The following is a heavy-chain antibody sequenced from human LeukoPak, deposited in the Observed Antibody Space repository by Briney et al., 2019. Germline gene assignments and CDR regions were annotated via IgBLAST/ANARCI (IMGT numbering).Heavy chain of an antibody. J-gene: IGHJ4*02. V-gene: IGHV3-7*01. D-gene: IGHD3-16*01. CDR2: MNPDGSAI. Sequence: GGSLRLSCTASGFSFSGSWMSWVRQLPGKGLEWLADMNPDGSAIVYVDSVKGRFTVSRNNAKNSLYLQMDGLRAEDTAVYYCLRSDHWGQGTLVTVSS. CDR1: GFSFSGSW. CDR3: LRSDH.